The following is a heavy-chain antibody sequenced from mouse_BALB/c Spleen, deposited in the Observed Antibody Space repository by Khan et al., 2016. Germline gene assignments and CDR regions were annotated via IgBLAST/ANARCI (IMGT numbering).Heavy chain of an antibody. CDR1: GYTFTSYW. CDR3: ARIKKIVATYFDY. J-gene: IGHJ2*01. CDR2: TNPTNGRT. V-gene: IGHV1S81*02. Sequence: QVQLQQSGAALVKAGASVTMSCKASGYTFTSYWMHWVKQRLGQGLEWFAETNPTNGRTYYNEKFKSKATLTVDKSSSTASMLLSGPTFEDSAVYYCARIKKIVATYFDYGGQGTTLTVAS. D-gene: IGHD1-1*01.